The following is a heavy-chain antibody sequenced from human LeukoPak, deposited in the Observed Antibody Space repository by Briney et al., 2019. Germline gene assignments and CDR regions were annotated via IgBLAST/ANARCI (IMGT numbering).Heavy chain of an antibody. V-gene: IGHV1-69*04. CDR1: GGTFSSYA. Sequence: SVTVSCKASGGTFSSYAISWVRQAPGQGLEWMGRIIPILGIANYARKFQGRVTITADKSTSTAYMELSSLRSEDTAVYYCAINLRRDGYNGDYWGQGTLVTVSS. CDR3: AINLRRDGYNGDY. J-gene: IGHJ4*02. D-gene: IGHD5-24*01. CDR2: IIPILGIA.